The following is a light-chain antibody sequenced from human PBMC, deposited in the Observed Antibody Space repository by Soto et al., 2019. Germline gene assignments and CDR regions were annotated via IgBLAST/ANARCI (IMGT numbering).Light chain of an antibody. J-gene: IGLJ1*01. CDR1: SSDVGGYNY. Sequence: QSVLTQPASVSGSPGQSITISCTGTSSDVGGYNYVSWSQQHPGKAPQLMIYEVSKRPSGVSNRFSGSKSDNTASLTISGLQAEDEADYYCSSYTSSSTYVFGTGTKVTVL. CDR3: SSYTSSSTYV. CDR2: EVS. V-gene: IGLV2-14*01.